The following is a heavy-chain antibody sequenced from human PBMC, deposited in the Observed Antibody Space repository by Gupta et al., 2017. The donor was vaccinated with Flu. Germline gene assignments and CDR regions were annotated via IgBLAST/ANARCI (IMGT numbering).Heavy chain of an antibody. CDR3: GSYCDKGICYH. Sequence: EVHLVESGGGLVQPGGSLRLSCAASGFTFSDLYLDWVRQAPGKGLEWVGRIRNTAKAYTTEYAASAKGRFTISTDDSKKSLFLQMNSLQTEDTAVYYCGSYCDKGICYHWGQGAQGTVSS. CDR1: GFTFSDLY. J-gene: IGHJ5*02. CDR2: IRNTAKAYTT. D-gene: IGHD2/OR15-2a*01. V-gene: IGHV3-72*01.